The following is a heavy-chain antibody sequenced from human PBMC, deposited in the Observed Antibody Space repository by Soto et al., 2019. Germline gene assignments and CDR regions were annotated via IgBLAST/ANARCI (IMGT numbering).Heavy chain of an antibody. V-gene: IGHV4-31*03. Sequence: SETLSLTCTVSGGSISSGGYYWSWIRQHPGKGPEWIGYIYYSGSTYYNPSLKSRVTISVDTSKNQFSLKLSSVTAADTAVYYCARSGYSYGPNPLLYWGQGTLVTVS. CDR1: GGSISSGGYY. CDR3: ARSGYSYGPNPLLY. D-gene: IGHD5-18*01. CDR2: IYYSGST. J-gene: IGHJ4*02.